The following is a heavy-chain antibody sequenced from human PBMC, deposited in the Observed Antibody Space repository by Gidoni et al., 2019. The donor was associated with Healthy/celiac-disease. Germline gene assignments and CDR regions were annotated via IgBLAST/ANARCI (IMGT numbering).Heavy chain of an antibody. D-gene: IGHD5-18*01. V-gene: IGHV4-34*01. J-gene: IGHJ4*02. Sequence: QVQLQQWGAGLLKPSETLSLTCAVYGGSFSGYYWSWTRQPPGQGLEWIGEIKHRGSTNYNPSLKSRVTISVDTSKNQFSLKLSSVTAADTAVYYCARGSGRGYSYGHKPFDYWGQGTLVTVSS. CDR2: IKHRGST. CDR1: GGSFSGYY. CDR3: ARGSGRGYSYGHKPFDY.